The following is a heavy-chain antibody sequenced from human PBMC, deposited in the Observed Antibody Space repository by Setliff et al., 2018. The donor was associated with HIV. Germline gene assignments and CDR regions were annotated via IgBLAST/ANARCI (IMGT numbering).Heavy chain of an antibody. J-gene: IGHJ5*02. CDR1: GGSISSGGYY. Sequence: ASETLSLTCTVSGGSISSGGYYWSWIRQHPGKGLEWIGYIYYSGSTYYNPSLKSRVTISVDTSKNQFSLKLSSVTAADTAVYYCARSYYYDSSGYSSRYWFDPWGQGTLVTVSS. D-gene: IGHD3-22*01. V-gene: IGHV4-31*03. CDR2: IYYSGST. CDR3: ARSYYYDSSGYSSRYWFDP.